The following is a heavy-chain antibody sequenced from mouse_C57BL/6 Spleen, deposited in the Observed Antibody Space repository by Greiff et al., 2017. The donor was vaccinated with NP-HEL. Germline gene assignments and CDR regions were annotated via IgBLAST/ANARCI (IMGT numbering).Heavy chain of an antibody. CDR3: ANGNFYAMDY. CDR1: GFTFSDYG. V-gene: IGHV5-17*01. CDR2: ISSGSSTI. J-gene: IGHJ4*01. Sequence: EVKLMESGGGLVKPGGSLKLSCAASGFTFSDYGMHWVRQAPEKGLEWVAYISSGSSTIYYADTVKGRFTISRDKAKNTLFMQMTSLRSEDTAMYYCANGNFYAMDYWGQGTSVTVSS. D-gene: IGHD2-1*01.